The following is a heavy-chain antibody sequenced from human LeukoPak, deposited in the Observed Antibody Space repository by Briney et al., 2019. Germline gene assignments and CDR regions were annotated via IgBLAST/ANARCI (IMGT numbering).Heavy chain of an antibody. CDR1: GGSFSGYY. CDR3: ARGLTVRNIVVVPAAKANYYYYMDV. D-gene: IGHD2-2*01. J-gene: IGHJ6*03. CDR2: INHSGST. Sequence: IPSETLSLTCAVYGGSFSGYYWSSIRQPPGKGLEWIGEINHSGSTNYNPSLKSRVTISVDTSKNQFSLKLSSVTAADTAVYYCARGLTVRNIVVVPAAKANYYYYMDVWGKGTTVTVSS. V-gene: IGHV4-34*01.